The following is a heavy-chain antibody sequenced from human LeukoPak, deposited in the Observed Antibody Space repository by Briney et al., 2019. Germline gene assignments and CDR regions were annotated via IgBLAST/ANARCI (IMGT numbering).Heavy chain of an antibody. CDR2: ISYDGSNK. J-gene: IGHJ6*02. CDR3: ARDFGDNYDYYYYGMDV. Sequence: QPGGSLRLSCAASGFTFSSYAMHWVRQAPGKGLEWVAVISYDGSNKYYADSVKGRFTISRDNSKNTLYLQMNSLRAEDTAVYYCARDFGDNYDYYYYGMDVWGQGTTVTVSS. CDR1: GFTFSSYA. V-gene: IGHV3-30-3*01. D-gene: IGHD3-16*01.